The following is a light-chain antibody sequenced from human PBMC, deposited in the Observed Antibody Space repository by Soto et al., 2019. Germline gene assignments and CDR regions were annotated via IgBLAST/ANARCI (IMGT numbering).Light chain of an antibody. CDR1: QNLSSN. Sequence: EMVMTQSPATLSVSPGERATLSCRASQNLSSNLAWYQQQPGQAPRLRIYYASTTADGIPARFRGSGSGTDSTLTNSSLQSEDFAVYYCQDYDKWPHTFGQGTKLEIK. CDR3: QDYDKWPHT. J-gene: IGKJ2*01. V-gene: IGKV3-15*01. CDR2: YAS.